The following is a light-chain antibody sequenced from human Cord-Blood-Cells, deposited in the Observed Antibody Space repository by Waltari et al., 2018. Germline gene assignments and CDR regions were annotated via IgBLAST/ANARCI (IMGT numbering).Light chain of an antibody. V-gene: IGLV6-57*01. CDR1: SGSIASNY. Sequence: NFMLTQPHSVSESPGKTVTISCTRSSGSIASNYVQWYQQRPGSSPTTVIYEDNQRPSGVPDRFSGSIDSSSNSASLTISGLKTEDEADYYRQSYDSNVVFGGGTKLTVL. CDR2: EDN. J-gene: IGLJ2*01. CDR3: QSYDSNVV.